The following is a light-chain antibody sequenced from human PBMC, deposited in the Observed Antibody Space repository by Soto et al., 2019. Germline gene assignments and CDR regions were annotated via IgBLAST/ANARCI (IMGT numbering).Light chain of an antibody. CDR1: QSISNW. CDR3: QQFNTSPWT. J-gene: IGKJ1*01. Sequence: DIQMTQSPSTLSASVGDRVTITCRASQSISNWLAWYQQKPGKAPDLLIYKASSLQSGVPSRFSGSGSGTEFTLTISSLQPDDFATYYCQQFNTSPWTFGQGTKV. V-gene: IGKV1-5*03. CDR2: KAS.